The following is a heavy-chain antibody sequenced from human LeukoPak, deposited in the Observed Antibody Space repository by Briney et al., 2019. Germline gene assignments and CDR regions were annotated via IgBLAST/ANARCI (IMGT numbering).Heavy chain of an antibody. CDR3: ARAGVGVYCSSTSCYTGVDY. D-gene: IGHD2-2*02. CDR2: IIPIFGTA. CDR1: GGTFSSYA. Sequence: SVKVSCKASGGTFSSYAISWVRQAPGQGLEWMGGIIPIFGTANYAQKFQGRVTITADESTSTAYTELSSLRSEDTAVYYCARAGVGVYCSSTSCYTGVDYWGQGTLVTVSS. J-gene: IGHJ4*02. V-gene: IGHV1-69*01.